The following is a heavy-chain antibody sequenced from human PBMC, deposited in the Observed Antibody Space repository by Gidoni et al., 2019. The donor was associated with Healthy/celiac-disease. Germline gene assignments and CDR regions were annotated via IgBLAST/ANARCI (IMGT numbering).Heavy chain of an antibody. CDR3: ARGSGGVLDY. CDR1: GGSFSGYY. Sequence: QVQLQQWGAGLLKPSETLSLTCAVYGGSFSGYYWSWIRQPPGKGLEWSGEINHSGSTNYNPSLKIRVTISVDTSKNQFSLKLSSVTAADTAVYYCARGSGGVLDYWGQGTLVTVSS. D-gene: IGHD3-16*01. J-gene: IGHJ4*02. V-gene: IGHV4-34*01. CDR2: INHSGST.